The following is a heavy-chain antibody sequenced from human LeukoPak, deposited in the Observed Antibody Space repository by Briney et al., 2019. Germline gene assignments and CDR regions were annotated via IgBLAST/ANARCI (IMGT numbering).Heavy chain of an antibody. Sequence: PGGSLRLSCAASGFTFSSYWMSWVRQAPGKGLEWVAHIKQDGSEKYVDSVKGRFTISRDNAKNSLYLQMNSLRAEDTAVYYCARDGSRGNLVTAPDFWGQGTLVTVSS. V-gene: IGHV3-7*01. D-gene: IGHD2-21*02. CDR2: IKQDGSEK. CDR1: GFTFSSYW. CDR3: ARDGSRGNLVTAPDF. J-gene: IGHJ4*02.